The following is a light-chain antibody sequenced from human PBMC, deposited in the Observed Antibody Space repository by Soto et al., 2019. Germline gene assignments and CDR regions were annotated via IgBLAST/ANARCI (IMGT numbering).Light chain of an antibody. V-gene: IGKV1-5*03. CDR3: QHYDSYPWT. CDR2: KAS. J-gene: IGKJ1*01. CDR1: QSISTW. Sequence: DIQMTQSPSTLSASIGDRVTTTCRASQSISTWLAWYQQKPGKAPKLLIYKASSLESGDTSMFSGSGSGTELLLAISMLQPDDFATYCCQHYDSYPWTFGQGTKVEIK.